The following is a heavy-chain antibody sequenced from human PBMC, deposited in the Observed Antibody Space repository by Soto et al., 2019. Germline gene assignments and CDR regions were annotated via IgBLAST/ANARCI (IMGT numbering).Heavy chain of an antibody. CDR3: ARFVFFVCTSPRLAVFSP. Sequence: SETLSLTCTVSGGSISSGGYYWSWIRQHPGTGLEWIGYIYSNGNTYYNPSLKSRVTISVDTSKNQFSLKLSSVTAADTAVYYCARFVFFVCTSPRLAVFSPCGQGSLLPVSS. CDR2: IYSNGNT. D-gene: IGHD2-8*01. J-gene: IGHJ5*02. CDR1: GGSISSGGYY. V-gene: IGHV4-31*03.